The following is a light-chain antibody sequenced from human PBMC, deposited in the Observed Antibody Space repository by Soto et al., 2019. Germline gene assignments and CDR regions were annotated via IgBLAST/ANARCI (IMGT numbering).Light chain of an antibody. Sequence: EIVMTQSPATLSVSPGERATLSCRASQSVSNNLAWYQQKPGQAPRLLIYHASTGATGIPARFSGSGSGTELTLTICSVQSEDFAVYYCQQYNEWPLTFGGGTEVEIK. V-gene: IGKV3-15*01. CDR3: QQYNEWPLT. CDR2: HAS. CDR1: QSVSNN. J-gene: IGKJ4*01.